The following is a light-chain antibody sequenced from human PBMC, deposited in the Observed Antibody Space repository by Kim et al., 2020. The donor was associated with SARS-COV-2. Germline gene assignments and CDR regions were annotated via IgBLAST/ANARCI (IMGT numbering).Light chain of an antibody. J-gene: IGLJ2*01. Sequence: VTGSPGRTASFTCSGDKLGDKYACWYQQKPGQSPVLVIYQDSKRPSGIPERFSGSNSGNTATLTISGTQAMDEADYYCQAWDSRVVFGGGTQLTVL. V-gene: IGLV3-1*01. CDR1: KLGDKY. CDR3: QAWDSRVV. CDR2: QDS.